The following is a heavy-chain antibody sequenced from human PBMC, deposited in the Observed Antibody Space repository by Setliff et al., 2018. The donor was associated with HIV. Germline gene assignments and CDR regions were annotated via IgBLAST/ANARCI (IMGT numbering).Heavy chain of an antibody. J-gene: IGHJ6*02. CDR3: ARGRGYNYLNYYYGMDV. V-gene: IGHV4-39*01. D-gene: IGHD1-1*01. Sequence: SETLSLTCNVSGDSITSNSYFWGWIRQAPGKGLEWIGGFHYSGSTSYNPSLRSRVTISVDTSKNQFSLKVTSVTAADTAVYYCARGRGYNYLNYYYGMDVWGQGAAVTVSS. CDR1: GDSITSNSYF. CDR2: FHYSGST.